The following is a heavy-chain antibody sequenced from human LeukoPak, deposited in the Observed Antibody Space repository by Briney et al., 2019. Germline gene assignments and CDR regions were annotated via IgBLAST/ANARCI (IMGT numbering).Heavy chain of an antibody. V-gene: IGHV3-15*01. CDR2: VKSKADDGTT. J-gene: IGHJ3*02. CDR3: ATEGGSGSYYGDDAFDM. CDR1: GFTFSSYG. D-gene: IGHD3-10*01. Sequence: GAPLRLSYAASGFTFSSYGLHRVRKARGKGREWVGRVKSKADDGTTHSAAPVQCIFTISRDDAKNTLSLQMNSLKTEDTAVYYCATEGGSGSYYGDDAFDMWGQGTMVTVSS.